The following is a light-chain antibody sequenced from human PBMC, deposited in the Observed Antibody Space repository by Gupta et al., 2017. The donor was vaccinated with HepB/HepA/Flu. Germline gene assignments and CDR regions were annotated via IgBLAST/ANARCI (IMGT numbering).Light chain of an antibody. V-gene: IGLV3-19*01. CDR1: SLGSHY. Sequence: SSEVTQDPAVSVALGQTVTITCQGDSLGSHYASWYQQKPGQAPVLVTYGKNNRPSGIPDRFSGSSSGNTASLTITGAQAEDEADYYWNSRDSSGNHYVFGTGTKVTVL. CDR2: GKN. CDR3: NSRDSSGNHYV. J-gene: IGLJ1*01.